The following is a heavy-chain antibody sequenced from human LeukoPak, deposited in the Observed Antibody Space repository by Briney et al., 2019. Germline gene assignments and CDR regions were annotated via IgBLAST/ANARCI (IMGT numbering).Heavy chain of an antibody. J-gene: IGHJ4*02. CDR2: IIPILGIA. Sequence: ASVKVSCKASGGTFSSYAISWVRQAPGQGLEWMGRIIPILGIANYAQKFQGRVTITADKSTSTAYKELSSLRSEDTAVYYCASTSIAARTFDYWGQGTLVTVSS. D-gene: IGHD6-6*01. V-gene: IGHV1-69*04. CDR1: GGTFSSYA. CDR3: ASTSIAARTFDY.